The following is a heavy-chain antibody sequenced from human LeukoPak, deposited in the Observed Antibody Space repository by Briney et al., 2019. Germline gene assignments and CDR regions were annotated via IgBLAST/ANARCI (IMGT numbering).Heavy chain of an antibody. CDR2: VSSSGETT. V-gene: IGHV3-23*01. J-gene: IGHJ4*02. D-gene: IGHD3-10*01. CDR3: VKEWEIWFGWLFSRYVDF. Sequence: GGTLRLSCVGSGFSFSTYGMTWVRQAPGKGLEWVSSVSSSGETTYYADSVKGRFTISRDNSKSTLYLQMNSLRAEDTALYYFVKEWEIWFGWLFSRYVDFWGQGALVSVSS. CDR1: GFSFSTYG.